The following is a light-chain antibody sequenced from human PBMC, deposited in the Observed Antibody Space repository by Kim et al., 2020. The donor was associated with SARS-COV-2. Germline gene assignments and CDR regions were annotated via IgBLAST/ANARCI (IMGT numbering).Light chain of an antibody. V-gene: IGLV3-21*04. CDR1: NSGSKS. J-gene: IGLJ2*01. CDR3: QVWDSTSDHVV. CDR2: YNS. Sequence: APRKAARSTCGGDNSGSKSVHWYQQKPGQAPVLVMYYNSDRPSGIPERFSGSNSGNTATLTISRVEAGDEADYYCQVWDSTSDHVVFGGGTQLTVL.